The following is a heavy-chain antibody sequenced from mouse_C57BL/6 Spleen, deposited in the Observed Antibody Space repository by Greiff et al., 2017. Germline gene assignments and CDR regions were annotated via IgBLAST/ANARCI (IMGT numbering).Heavy chain of an antibody. V-gene: IGHV1-42*01. J-gene: IGHJ3*01. CDR1: GYSFTGYY. D-gene: IGHD1-1*01. CDR2: INPSTGGT. CDR3: ARFYYGSSWFAY. Sequence: EVMLVESGPELVKPGASVKISCKASGYSFTGYYMNWVKQSPEKSLEWIGEINPSTGGTTYNQKFKAKATLTVDKSSSTAYMQLKSLTSEDSAVYYCARFYYGSSWFAYWGQGTLVTVSA.